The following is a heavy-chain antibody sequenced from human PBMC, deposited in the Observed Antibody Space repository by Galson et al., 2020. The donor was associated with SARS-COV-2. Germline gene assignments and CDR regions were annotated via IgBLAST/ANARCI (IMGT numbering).Heavy chain of an antibody. D-gene: IGHD4-17*01. CDR1: GFTFSSYT. J-gene: IGHJ5*02. Sequence: TGGSLRLSCAASGFTFSSYTMNWVRQAPGKGLEWVSSISSRSDHVYYADSVKGRFTISRDNAKNSLYLQMNSLRAEDTAVYYCARNGDLNWFDPWGQGTLVTVSS. CDR3: ARNGDLNWFDP. CDR2: ISSRSDHV. V-gene: IGHV3-21*01.